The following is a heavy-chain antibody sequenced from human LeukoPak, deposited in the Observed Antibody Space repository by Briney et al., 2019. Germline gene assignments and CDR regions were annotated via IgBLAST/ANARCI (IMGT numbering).Heavy chain of an antibody. CDR2: IIPIFGTA. CDR3: ASPSGYSYGSKGDY. V-gene: IGHV1-69*13. CDR1: GGTFSSYA. D-gene: IGHD5-18*01. J-gene: IGHJ4*02. Sequence: GASVTVSCKASGGTFSSYAISWVRQAPGQGLEWMGGIIPIFGTANYAQKFQGRVTITADESTSTAYMELSSLRSEDTAVYYCASPSGYSYGSKGDYWGQGTLGTVSS.